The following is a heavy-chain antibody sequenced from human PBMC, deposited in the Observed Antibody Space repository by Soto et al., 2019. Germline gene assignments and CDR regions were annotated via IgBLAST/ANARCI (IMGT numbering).Heavy chain of an antibody. Sequence: QVQLVQSGAEVKKPGSSVKVSCKASGGTFSSYAISWVRQAPGQGLEWMGGIIPIFGTANYAQKFQGRVTITADESTSTAYMELSSLRSEDTAVYYCACARMVRGVIKYRVRFDPWGQGTLVTVSS. CDR2: IIPIFGTA. D-gene: IGHD3-10*01. J-gene: IGHJ5*02. V-gene: IGHV1-69*01. CDR3: ACARMVRGVIKYRVRFDP. CDR1: GGTFSSYA.